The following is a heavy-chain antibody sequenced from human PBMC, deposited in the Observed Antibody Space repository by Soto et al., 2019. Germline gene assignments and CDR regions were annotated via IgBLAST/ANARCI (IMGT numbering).Heavy chain of an antibody. D-gene: IGHD6-13*01. CDR3: ARVLTGSWNWFDP. CDR2: INSDGSRT. J-gene: IGHJ5*02. CDR1: GFTFSSYW. V-gene: IGHV3-74*01. Sequence: EVQLVESGGGLVQPGESLRLSCAASGFTFSSYWMHWVRQAPGKGLVWVSRINSDGSRTNYADSVKGRFTVSTDNAKNTQYMQMNSLRAEDTAVYYCARVLTGSWNWFDPWGQGTVVTVSS.